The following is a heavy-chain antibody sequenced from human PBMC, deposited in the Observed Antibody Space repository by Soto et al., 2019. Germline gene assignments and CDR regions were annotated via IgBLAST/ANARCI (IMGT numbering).Heavy chain of an antibody. Sequence: QVQLVQSGAEVKKPGSSVKVSCKASGGTFSSYAISWVRQAPGQGLEWMGGIIPIFGTANYAQKFQGRVTITADESTSTAYMELSSLRAEDTAVYYCARLPDLWSGYTEEYYYYGMDVWGHETTVTVSS. CDR2: IIPIFGTA. V-gene: IGHV1-69*01. CDR1: GGTFSSYA. CDR3: ARLPDLWSGYTEEYYYYGMDV. D-gene: IGHD3-3*01. J-gene: IGHJ6*02.